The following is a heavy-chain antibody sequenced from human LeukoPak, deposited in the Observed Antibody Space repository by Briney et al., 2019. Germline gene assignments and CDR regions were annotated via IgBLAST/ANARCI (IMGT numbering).Heavy chain of an antibody. CDR2: IDWDDDK. Sequence: SGPALVKPTQTLTLTCTFSGFSLSTSGMCVSWIRQPPGMALEWLARIDWDDDKYYSTSLNPRLTISKHTSKNQVVLTMTSMDPVDTATSYCARIHMGICDCWGQGTLVTVSS. D-gene: IGHD2-21*01. CDR3: ARIHMGICDC. CDR1: GFSLSTSGMC. J-gene: IGHJ4*02. V-gene: IGHV2-70*11.